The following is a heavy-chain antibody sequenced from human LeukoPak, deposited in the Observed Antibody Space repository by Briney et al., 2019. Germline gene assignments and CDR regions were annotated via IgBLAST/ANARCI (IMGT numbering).Heavy chain of an antibody. CDR2: ISGSGSTT. J-gene: IGHJ4*02. CDR1: GFTFSSYA. CDR3: AKGWCSDGSCYPDY. V-gene: IGHV3-23*01. D-gene: IGHD2-15*01. Sequence: GGSLRLSCAASGFTFSSYAMTWVRQAPGKGLEWVSAISGSGSTTYYADSVKGRFTISRDNSKNTLYLQMNSLRAEDTAVYYCAKGWCSDGSCYPDYWGQGTLVTVSS.